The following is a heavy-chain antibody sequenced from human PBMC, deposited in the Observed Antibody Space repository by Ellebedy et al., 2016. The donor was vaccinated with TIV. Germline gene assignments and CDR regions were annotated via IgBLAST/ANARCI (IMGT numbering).Heavy chain of an antibody. J-gene: IGHJ3*02. V-gene: IGHV3-21*01. Sequence: GGSLRLSXAASGFSFSTYTMNWVRQAPGKGLEWVSSITSSSSYIYYADSLRGRFTISRDNAKNSLYLQMNSLSPEDTAVYYCARDSPGWSAFDIWGQGTMVTVSS. CDR3: ARDSPGWSAFDI. D-gene: IGHD3-9*01. CDR1: GFSFSTYT. CDR2: ITSSSSYI.